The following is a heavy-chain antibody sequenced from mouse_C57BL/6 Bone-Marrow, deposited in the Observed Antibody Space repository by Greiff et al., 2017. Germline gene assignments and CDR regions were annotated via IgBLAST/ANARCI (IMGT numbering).Heavy chain of an antibody. J-gene: IGHJ4*01. CDR3: ARQAGNYVRGAMDY. Sequence: VKVVESGPELVKPGASVKLSCKASGYTFTSYDINWVKQRPGQGLEWIGWSYPRDGRTKYNEKFKGKATLTVDTSSSTAYMELHSLTSEDSAVYFCARQAGNYVRGAMDYWGQGTSVTGSS. CDR2: SYPRDGRT. CDR1: GYTFTSYD. D-gene: IGHD2-1*01. V-gene: IGHV1-85*01.